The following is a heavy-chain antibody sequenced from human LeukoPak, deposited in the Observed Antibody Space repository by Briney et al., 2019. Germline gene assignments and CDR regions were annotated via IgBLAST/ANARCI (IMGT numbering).Heavy chain of an antibody. J-gene: IGHJ4*02. V-gene: IGHV3-30-3*01. Sequence: FSSDAIESGSQAPAKGLERVAVISYDGSNKYYADSVKGRFTISRDNAKNTLYLQMNSLRAEDTAVYYCARAGHSAHKSGGDYWGQGTLVTVSS. CDR2: ISYDGSNK. D-gene: IGHD1-26*01. CDR1: FSSDA. CDR3: ARAGHSAHKSGGDY.